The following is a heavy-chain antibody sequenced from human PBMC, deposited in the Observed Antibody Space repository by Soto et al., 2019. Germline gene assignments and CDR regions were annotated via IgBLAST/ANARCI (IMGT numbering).Heavy chain of an antibody. CDR1: GFTFSSYG. CDR2: ISYDGSNK. J-gene: IGHJ4*02. V-gene: IGHV3-30*18. D-gene: IGHD1-26*01. CDR3: AKPYSGSYLSLGYFAY. Sequence: GGSLRLSCAASGFTFSSYGMRWVRQAPGKGLEWVAVISYDGSNKYYADSVKGRFTISRDNSKNTLYLQMNSLRAEDTAVYYCAKPYSGSYLSLGYFAYWGQGTLVTVSS.